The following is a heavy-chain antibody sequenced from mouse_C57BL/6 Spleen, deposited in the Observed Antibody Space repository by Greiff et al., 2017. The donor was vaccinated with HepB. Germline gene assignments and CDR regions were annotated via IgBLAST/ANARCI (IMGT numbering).Heavy chain of an antibody. CDR3: ARDSNYDWYFDV. CDR1: GFTFSDYG. Sequence: EVHLVESGGGLVKPGGSLKLSCAASGFTFSDYGMHWVRQAPEKGLEWVAYISSGSSTIYYADTVKGRFTISRDNAKNTRCLQMTSLRSEDTAMYYCARDSNYDWYFDVWGTGTTVTVSS. D-gene: IGHD2-5*01. CDR2: ISSGSSTI. J-gene: IGHJ1*03. V-gene: IGHV5-17*01.